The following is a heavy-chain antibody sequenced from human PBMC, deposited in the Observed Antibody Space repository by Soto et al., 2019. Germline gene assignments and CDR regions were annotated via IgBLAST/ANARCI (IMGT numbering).Heavy chain of an antibody. CDR3: AAGPSRFGELLWGAFDI. CDR1: GFTFSSYG. Sequence: QVQLVESGGGVVQPGRSLRLSCAASGFTFSSYGMHWVRQAPGKGLEWVAVISYDGSNKYYADSVKGRFTISRDNYKNTLYLHMNSLRAEDTAVYYCAAGPSRFGELLWGAFDIWGQGTMVTVSA. J-gene: IGHJ3*02. CDR2: ISYDGSNK. V-gene: IGHV3-30*03. D-gene: IGHD3-10*01.